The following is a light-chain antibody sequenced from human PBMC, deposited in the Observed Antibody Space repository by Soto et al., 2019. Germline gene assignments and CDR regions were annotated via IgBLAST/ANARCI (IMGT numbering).Light chain of an antibody. J-gene: IGKJ1*01. CDR1: QGISDY. V-gene: IGKV1-27*01. CDR2: AAS. Sequence: DIQMTQSPSSLSASVGDRVTITCRASQGISDYLAWYQQKPGKVPKLLIYAASTLQSGVPSRFSGSGAGTDFTLTISSLQPEDIATYYCQQYNSDSRTFGQGTELDIK. CDR3: QQYNSDSRT.